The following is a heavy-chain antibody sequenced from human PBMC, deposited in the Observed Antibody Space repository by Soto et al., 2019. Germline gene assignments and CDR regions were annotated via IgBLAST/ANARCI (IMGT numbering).Heavy chain of an antibody. CDR3: ASRIGQMATIVGGFDY. V-gene: IGHV1-69*13. CDR2: IIPIFGTA. J-gene: IGHJ4*02. D-gene: IGHD5-12*01. Sequence: SVKVSCKASGGTFSSYAISWVRQAPGQGLEWMGGIIPIFGTANYAQKFQGRVTITADESTSTAYMELSSLRSEDTAVYYCASRIGQMATIVGGFDYWGQGTLVTVSS. CDR1: GGTFSSYA.